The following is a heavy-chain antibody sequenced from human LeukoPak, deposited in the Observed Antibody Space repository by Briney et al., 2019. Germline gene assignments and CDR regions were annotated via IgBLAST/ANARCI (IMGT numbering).Heavy chain of an antibody. J-gene: IGHJ6*03. CDR1: GYTFTDYY. V-gene: IGHV1-2*02. Sequence: ASVKVSCKASGYTFTDYYMHWVRQAPGQGLEWMGWINPKSRATNYAQNFQGRVTLTRDTSISTAYMELSSLRSDDTAVYYCARGGLPIYYYYMDVWGKGTTVTISS. CDR2: INPKSRAT. D-gene: IGHD3-16*01. CDR3: ARGGLPIYYYYMDV.